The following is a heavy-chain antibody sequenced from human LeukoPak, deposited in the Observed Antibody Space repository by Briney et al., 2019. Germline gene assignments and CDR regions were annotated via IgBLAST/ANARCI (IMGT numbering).Heavy chain of an antibody. J-gene: IGHJ3*02. D-gene: IGHD3-22*01. V-gene: IGHV3-21*01. CDR2: ISGSSSYI. CDR3: ARDPEDYYDSSAYYDSFDI. Sequence: PGGSLRLSCAASGFTFSGYDMNWVRQAPGKGLEWVSSISGSSSYIYYADSMKGRFTISRDNAKNSLYLQMNSLRAEDTAVYYCARDPEDYYDSSAYYDSFDIWGQGTMVTVSS. CDR1: GFTFSGYD.